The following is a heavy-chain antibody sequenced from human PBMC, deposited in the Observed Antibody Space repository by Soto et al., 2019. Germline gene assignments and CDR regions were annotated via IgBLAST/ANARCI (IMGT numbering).Heavy chain of an antibody. D-gene: IGHD3-10*02. J-gene: IGHJ3*01. CDR1: GVIFSNNG. Sequence: GGYLKLSCVGSGVIFSNNGMHWVRQTPGKGLEWVAFMSYDGSDTFYADSVKGRFTISRDNSKNTLFLHMSNLRAEDTAMYYCTIVRVADSALDHWGQGTMVTVSS. CDR2: MSYDGSDT. V-gene: IGHV3-30*02. CDR3: TIVRVADSALDH.